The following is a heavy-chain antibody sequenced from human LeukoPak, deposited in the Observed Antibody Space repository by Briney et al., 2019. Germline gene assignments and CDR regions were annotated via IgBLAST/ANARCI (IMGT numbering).Heavy chain of an antibody. V-gene: IGHV1-69*13. CDR3: ARDHRTYYDYVWGSYRQFDY. CDR2: IIPIFGTA. CDR1: GGTFSSYA. Sequence: SVRVSCKASGGTFSSYAISWVRQAPGQGLEWMGGIIPIFGTANYAQKFQGRVTITADESTSTAYMELSSLRSEDTAVYYCARDHRTYYDYVWGSYRQFDYWGQGTLVTVSS. J-gene: IGHJ4*02. D-gene: IGHD3-16*02.